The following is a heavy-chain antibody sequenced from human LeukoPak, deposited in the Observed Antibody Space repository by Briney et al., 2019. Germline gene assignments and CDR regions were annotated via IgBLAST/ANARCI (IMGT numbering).Heavy chain of an antibody. D-gene: IGHD6-19*01. V-gene: IGHV4-4*07. CDR1: GGSISSYY. CDR3: ARVSYSSGWD. J-gene: IGHJ4*02. Sequence: SETLSLTFTVSGGSISSYYWSWIRQPAGKGLEWIGRIYSSGSTNYNPSLKSRVTMSVGTSKNQFSLKLSSVTAADTAVYYCARVSYSSGWDWGQGTLVTVSS. CDR2: IYSSGST.